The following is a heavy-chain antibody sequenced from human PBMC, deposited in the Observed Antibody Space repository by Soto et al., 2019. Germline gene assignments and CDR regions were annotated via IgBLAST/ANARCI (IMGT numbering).Heavy chain of an antibody. D-gene: IGHD6-13*01. CDR2: ISYDGSNK. Sequence: HPGGSLRLSCAASGFTFSSYAMHWVRQAPGKGLEWVAVISYDGSNKYYADSVKGRFTISRDNSKNTLYLQMNSLRAEDTAVYYCARDWKGYSSSWYYYYYGMDVWGQGTTVTVSS. J-gene: IGHJ6*02. V-gene: IGHV3-30-3*01. CDR3: ARDWKGYSSSWYYYYYGMDV. CDR1: GFTFSSYA.